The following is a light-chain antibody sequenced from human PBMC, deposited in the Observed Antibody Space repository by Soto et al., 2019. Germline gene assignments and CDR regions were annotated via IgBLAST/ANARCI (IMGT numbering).Light chain of an antibody. V-gene: IGLV3-25*03. J-gene: IGLJ1*01. CDR2: KDY. CDR3: QSADSSGTYV. Sequence: SYELTQSPSVSVSPGQTARITCSGDALPKQYAYWYQQKPGQAPVLVIYKDYERPLGIPERFSGSSTGTTVTLTISGVQAEDEADYYCQSADSSGTYVFGTGTKVTVL. CDR1: ALPKQY.